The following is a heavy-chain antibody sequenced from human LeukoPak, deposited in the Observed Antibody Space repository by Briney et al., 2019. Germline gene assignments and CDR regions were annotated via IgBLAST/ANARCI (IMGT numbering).Heavy chain of an antibody. D-gene: IGHD5-24*01. Sequence: GGSLRLSCAASGFTFSSYAMHWVRQAPGKGLEWVAVISYDGSNKYYADSVKGRFTISRDNSKNTLYLHMNSLRAEDTAVYYCASQMATIKAFDIWGQGTMVTVSS. V-gene: IGHV3-30-3*01. CDR3: ASQMATIKAFDI. J-gene: IGHJ3*02. CDR2: ISYDGSNK. CDR1: GFTFSSYA.